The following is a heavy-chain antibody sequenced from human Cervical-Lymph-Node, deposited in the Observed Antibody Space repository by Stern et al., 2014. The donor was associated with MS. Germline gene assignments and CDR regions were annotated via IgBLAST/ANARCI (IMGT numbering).Heavy chain of an antibody. CDR1: GYTFSTYG. CDR2: ISGYNENT. V-gene: IGHV1-18*01. Sequence: DQLVESGTEVKKPGASVKVSCKSSGYTFSTYGISWVRQAPGQGLEWMGWISGYNENTNYVEKFQGRVTMTKDTSTSTAYMELRSLTSGDTAVYYCARDPRIAVAGTGGGFDPWGQGTLVTVSS. D-gene: IGHD6-19*01. CDR3: ARDPRIAVAGTGGGFDP. J-gene: IGHJ5*02.